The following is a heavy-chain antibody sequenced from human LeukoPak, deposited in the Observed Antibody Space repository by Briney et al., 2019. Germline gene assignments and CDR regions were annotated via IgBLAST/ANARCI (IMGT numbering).Heavy chain of an antibody. CDR3: ARVGGYYPSHWYFDL. CDR2: IIPIFGTA. D-gene: IGHD3-22*01. J-gene: IGHJ2*01. V-gene: IGHV1-69*06. CDR1: GGTFSSYA. Sequence: SVKVSCKASGGTFSSYAISWVRQAPGQGLEWMGGIIPIFGTANYAQKFQGRVTITADKSTSTAYMELRSLRSDDTAVYYCARVGGYYPSHWYFDLWGRGTLVTVSS.